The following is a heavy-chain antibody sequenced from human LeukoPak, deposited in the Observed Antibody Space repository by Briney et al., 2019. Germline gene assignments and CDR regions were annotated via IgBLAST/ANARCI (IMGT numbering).Heavy chain of an antibody. CDR2: ISSSSSYI. V-gene: IGHV3-21*01. J-gene: IGHJ4*02. CDR1: GFTFSSYS. CDR3: ARGQVTGDDELFDY. Sequence: GGSLRLSCAASGFTFSSYSMNWVRQAPGKGLEWVSSISSSSSYIYYADSVKGRFTISRDNAKNSLYLQMNSLRAEDTAVYYCARGQVTGDDELFDYWGQGTLVTVSS. D-gene: IGHD7-27*01.